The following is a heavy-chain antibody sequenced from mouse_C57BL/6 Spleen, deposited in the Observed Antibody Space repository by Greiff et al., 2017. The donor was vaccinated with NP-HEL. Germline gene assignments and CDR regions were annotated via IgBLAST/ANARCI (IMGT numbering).Heavy chain of an antibody. D-gene: IGHD1-1*01. CDR1: GYTFTSYW. V-gene: IGHV1-59*01. J-gene: IGHJ3*01. CDR3: ARTSFGGSSYLAWFAY. CDR2: IDPSDSYT. Sequence: QVQLKQPGAELVRPGTSVKLSCKASGYTFTSYWMHWVKQRPGQGLEWIGVIDPSDSYTNYKQKFKGKATLTVDTSSSTAYMQLSSLTSEDSAVYYCARTSFGGSSYLAWFAYWGQGTLVTVSA.